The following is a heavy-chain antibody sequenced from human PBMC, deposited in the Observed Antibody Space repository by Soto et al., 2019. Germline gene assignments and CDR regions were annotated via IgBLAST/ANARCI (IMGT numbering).Heavy chain of an antibody. Sequence: GGALRLSCAASGFTFSTYAMHWVRQAPGKGLEWVAVISYDGTNKYNADSVRGRFTISRDNSKNTLFLQMNSLRAEDTAVYYCAKDGGGYNYGYVMLDKYYYGMDVWGQGTTVTVSS. CDR2: ISYDGTNK. D-gene: IGHD5-18*01. CDR1: GFTFSTYA. J-gene: IGHJ6*02. CDR3: AKDGGGYNYGYVMLDKYYYGMDV. V-gene: IGHV3-30-3*01.